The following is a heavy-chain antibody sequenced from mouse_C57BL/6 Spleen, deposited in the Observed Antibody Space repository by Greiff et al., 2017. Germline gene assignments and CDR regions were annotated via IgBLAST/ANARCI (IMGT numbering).Heavy chain of an antibody. D-gene: IGHD2-2*01. V-gene: IGHV1-20*01. CDR1: GYSFTGYF. CDR3: AREFYYGYDWLAY. Sequence: EVQLQQSGPELVKPGDSVKISCKASGYSFTGYFMTWVMQSHGKSLEWIGRINPDNGETFYNQKFKGKATLTVDKSSSTAHMELRSLTSEDSAVYYCAREFYYGYDWLAYWGQGTLVTVSA. CDR2: INPDNGET. J-gene: IGHJ3*01.